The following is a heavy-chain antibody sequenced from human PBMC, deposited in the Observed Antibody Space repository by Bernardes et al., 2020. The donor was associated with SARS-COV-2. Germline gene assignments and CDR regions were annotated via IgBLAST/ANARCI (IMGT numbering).Heavy chain of an antibody. J-gene: IGHJ4*02. Sequence: GGSLRLSCAASGFTFSSYGMHWVRQAPGKGLEWVAVIWYDGSNKYYADSVKGRFTISRDNSKNTLYLQMNSLRAEDTAVYYCARDGAGGDGWSEYYFDYWGQGTLVTVSS. CDR2: IWYDGSNK. D-gene: IGHD6-19*01. V-gene: IGHV3-33*01. CDR3: ARDGAGGDGWSEYYFDY. CDR1: GFTFSSYG.